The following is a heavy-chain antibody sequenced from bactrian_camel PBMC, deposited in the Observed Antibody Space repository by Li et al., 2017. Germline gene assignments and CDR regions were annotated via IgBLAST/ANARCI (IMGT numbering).Heavy chain of an antibody. D-gene: IGHD5*01. CDR3: AVLVPVLGL. CDR2: ISYDGKT. CDR1: GYDYAAYD. Sequence: HVQLVESGGGSVQAGGSLRLSCTASGYDYAAYDFAWYRQARGRDCELVSTISYDGKTAYADSVKGRFTISRDNAKNTVFLQMNNLKLQDTGTYYCAVLVPVLGLWGQGTQVTVS. J-gene: IGHJ6*01. V-gene: IGHV3S55*01.